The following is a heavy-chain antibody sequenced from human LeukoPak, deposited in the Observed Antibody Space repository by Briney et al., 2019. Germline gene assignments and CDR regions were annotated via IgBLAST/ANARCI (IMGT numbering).Heavy chain of an antibody. J-gene: IGHJ6*02. CDR2: ISYDGSNN. V-gene: IGHV3-30-3*01. CDR1: GFTFSYYA. Sequence: PGGSLRLSCAASGFTFSYYAMHWVRQTPGKGLQWVALISYDGSNNSYADSVKGRFTISRDNSKSTLYLQMNSLRAEDTAVYYCARGYYGMDVWGQGTTVTVSS. CDR3: ARGYYGMDV.